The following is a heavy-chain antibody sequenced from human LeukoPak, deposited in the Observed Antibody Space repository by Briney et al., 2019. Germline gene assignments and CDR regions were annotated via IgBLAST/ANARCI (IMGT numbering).Heavy chain of an antibody. CDR2: ISSSSSYI. CDR1: GFTFSSYS. D-gene: IGHD2-2*01. Sequence: GESLRLSCAASGFTFSSYSMNWVRQPPGKGLEWVSSISSSSSYIYYPDSVKGRFTISRDNAKNSLYLQMNSLRAEDTAVYYCARAAPSSTSFYAVWGQGTLVTVSS. CDR3: ARAAPSSTSFYAV. V-gene: IGHV3-21*01. J-gene: IGHJ4*02.